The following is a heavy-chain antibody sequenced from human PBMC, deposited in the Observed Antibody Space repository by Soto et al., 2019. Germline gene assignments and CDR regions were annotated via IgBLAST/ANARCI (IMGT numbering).Heavy chain of an antibody. D-gene: IGHD4-4*01. V-gene: IGHV3-23*01. J-gene: IGHJ6*03. CDR2: ISGSGGST. Sequence: GGSLRLSCAASGFTFSSYTMSWVRQAPGKGLEWVSAISGSGGSTYYADSVKGRFTISRDNSKNTLYLQMNSLRAEDTAVYYCATENSNYLSFLVAYYYYLDVWGKGTTVTVSS. CDR3: ATENSNYLSFLVAYYYYLDV. CDR1: GFTFSSYT.